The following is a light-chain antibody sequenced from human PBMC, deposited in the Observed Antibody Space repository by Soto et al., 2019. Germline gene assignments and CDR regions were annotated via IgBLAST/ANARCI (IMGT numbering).Light chain of an antibody. J-gene: IGKJ4*01. CDR2: DTF. CDR1: QSVTGY. Sequence: EIVLTQSPATLSLSPGERATLSCRASQSVTGYLHWFQQKPGQAPRLLIYDTFNRATGIPARFSGSVSETDFTLTISSLEPEDFAVYYCHQRTNWLFTFGGGTKVEIK. CDR3: HQRTNWLFT. V-gene: IGKV3-11*01.